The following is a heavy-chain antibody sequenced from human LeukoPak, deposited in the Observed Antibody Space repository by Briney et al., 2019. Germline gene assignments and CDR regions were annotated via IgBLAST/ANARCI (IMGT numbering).Heavy chain of an antibody. D-gene: IGHD1-26*01. CDR2: IYHSAST. Sequence: SETLSLTGTVSVYSIISGYYWGWIRQPPGKGLEWIGTIYHSASTYYNPSLKRPVTISVGTSKNHFSLKLSSVTAADPGVYYCARPARRGSYYHFAYWGQGPLVTVSS. J-gene: IGHJ4*02. CDR1: VYSIISGYY. V-gene: IGHV4-38-2*02. CDR3: ARPARRGSYYHFAY.